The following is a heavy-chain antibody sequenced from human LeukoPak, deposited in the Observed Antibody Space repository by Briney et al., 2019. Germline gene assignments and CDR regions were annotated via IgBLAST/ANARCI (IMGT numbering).Heavy chain of an antibody. CDR3: ARDKNLITVAGAIRFDL. Sequence: SETVSLPCTVSGASFPIYNGGWIRQSAGKGLEWIGRIYTSGSTNYNPSLESRVTMSVDTSKNQFSLKLSSVTAADTAVYYCARDKNLITVAGAIRFDLWGRGTLVTVSS. J-gene: IGHJ2*01. CDR1: GASFPIYN. D-gene: IGHD6-19*01. V-gene: IGHV4-4*07. CDR2: IYTSGST.